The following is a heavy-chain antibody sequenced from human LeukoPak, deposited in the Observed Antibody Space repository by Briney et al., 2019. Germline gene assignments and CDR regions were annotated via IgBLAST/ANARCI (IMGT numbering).Heavy chain of an antibody. V-gene: IGHV3-11*01. D-gene: IGHD3-22*01. CDR2: ISRSGSTT. CDR1: GFTFSDYY. Sequence: GGSLRLSCAASGFTFSDYYMNWLRQAPGKGLEWVSYISRSGSTTEYADSVRGRFTISRDDAQNSLYLQMDSLSAEDTAVYYCASPRRVMTNGPFFDNWGQGTLVTVSS. CDR3: ASPRRVMTNGPFFDN. J-gene: IGHJ4*02.